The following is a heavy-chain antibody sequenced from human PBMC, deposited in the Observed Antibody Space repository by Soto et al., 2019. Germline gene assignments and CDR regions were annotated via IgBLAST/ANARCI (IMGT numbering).Heavy chain of an antibody. V-gene: IGHV3-11*05. J-gene: IGHJ4*02. D-gene: IGHD3-22*01. CDR3: ATAPESYYESSDGY. CDR1: GFRVSDYY. Sequence: QVQLVESGGGLVKPGGSLRLSCVASGFRVSDYYMSWIRQAPGKGLEWVSHVSASTGYTNYADSVKGRFTISRDSAKNSLYLQMNSLRLDDTAVYYCATAPESYYESSDGYWGQGTLVIVSS. CDR2: VSASTGYT.